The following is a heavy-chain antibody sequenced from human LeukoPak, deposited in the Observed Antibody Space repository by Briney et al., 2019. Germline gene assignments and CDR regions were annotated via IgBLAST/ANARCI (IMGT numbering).Heavy chain of an antibody. J-gene: IGHJ4*02. Sequence: GGPLRLSCAASGFTFSDYYMSWIRQAPGKGLEWVSYISSSGSTIYYADSVKGRFTISRDNAKNSLYLQMNSLRAEDTAVYYCASSDYYDSAWYYFDYWGQGTLVTVSS. CDR1: GFTFSDYY. V-gene: IGHV3-11*01. D-gene: IGHD3-22*01. CDR3: ASSDYYDSAWYYFDY. CDR2: ISSSGSTI.